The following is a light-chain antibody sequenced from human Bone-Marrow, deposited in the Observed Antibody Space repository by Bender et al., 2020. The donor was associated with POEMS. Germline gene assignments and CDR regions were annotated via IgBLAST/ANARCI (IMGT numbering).Light chain of an antibody. V-gene: IGLV1-44*01. Sequence: QSVLTQPPSASGTPGQRVTIPCSGGSSNIGAHAVNWYQHLPGTAPKLLIYSSHRRPSEVPDRFSGSRSGTSASLAISGLQSEDEADYYCAVWDDSLNGWVVGGGTKRTV. CDR2: SSH. J-gene: IGLJ3*02. CDR3: AVWDDSLNGWV. CDR1: SSNIGAHA.